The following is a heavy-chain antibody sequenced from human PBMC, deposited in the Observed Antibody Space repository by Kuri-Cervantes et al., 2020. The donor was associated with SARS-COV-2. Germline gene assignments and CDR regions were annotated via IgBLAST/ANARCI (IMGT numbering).Heavy chain of an antibody. CDR1: GFTFSSYA. V-gene: IGHV3-23*01. J-gene: IGHJ4*02. CDR2: ISGSGGST. CDR3: AKDLLDYDLWSGYYTGVDY. D-gene: IGHD3-3*01. Sequence: GESLKISCAASGFTFSSYAMSWVRQAPGKGLEWVSAISGSGGSTYYADSVKGRFTISRDNSKNTLYLQMNSLRAEDTAVYYCAKDLLDYDLWSGYYTGVDYWGQGTLVTVSS.